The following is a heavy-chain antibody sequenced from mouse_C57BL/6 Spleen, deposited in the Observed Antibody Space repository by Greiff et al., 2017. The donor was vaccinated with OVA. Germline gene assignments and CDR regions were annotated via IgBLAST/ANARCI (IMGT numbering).Heavy chain of an antibody. CDR3: ARRDYGADY. J-gene: IGHJ2*01. Sequence: VHLVESGAELVRPGTSVKVSCKASGYAFTNYLIEWVKQRPGQGLEWIGVINPGSGGTNYNEKFKGKATLTADKSSSTAYMQLSSLTSEDSEVYFCARRDYGADYWGQGTTLTVSS. D-gene: IGHD1-1*01. CDR2: INPGSGGT. V-gene: IGHV1-54*01. CDR1: GYAFTNYL.